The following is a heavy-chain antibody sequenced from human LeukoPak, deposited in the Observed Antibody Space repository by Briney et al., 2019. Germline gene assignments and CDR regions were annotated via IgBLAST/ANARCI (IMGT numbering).Heavy chain of an antibody. D-gene: IGHD3-10*01. V-gene: IGHV3-23*01. J-gene: IGHJ4*02. CDR2: IGVSGGST. CDR3: AKDRAGMVRSFDY. Sequence: GGSLRLSCAASGLTFSEYAMSWVRQVPGMGLEWVSTIGVSGGSTNYADSVRGRFTISRDNSKNTLYLQMSSLRAEDTAVYYCAKDRAGMVRSFDYWGQGTLVTVSS. CDR1: GLTFSEYA.